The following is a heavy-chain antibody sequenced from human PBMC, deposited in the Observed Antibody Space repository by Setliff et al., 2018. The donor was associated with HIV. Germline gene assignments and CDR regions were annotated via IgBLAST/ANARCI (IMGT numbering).Heavy chain of an antibody. CDR3: ARSGGDCSGISCYSLWFDP. V-gene: IGHV3-23*01. CDR2: ITGNGRST. Sequence: GGSLRLSCAASGLTFSSYAMTWVRQAPGRGLEWVSGITGNGRSTYYADSVRGRFTISRDNSKNTLFLQMNSLRAEDTAVYYCARSGGDCSGISCYSLWFDPWGHGTLVTVSS. J-gene: IGHJ5*02. D-gene: IGHD2-15*01. CDR1: GLTFSSYA.